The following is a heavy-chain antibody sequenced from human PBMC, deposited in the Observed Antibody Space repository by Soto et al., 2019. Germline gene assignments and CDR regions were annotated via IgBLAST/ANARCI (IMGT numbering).Heavy chain of an antibody. Sequence: SETLSLTCAVSGGSISSSNWWSWVRQPPGKGLGWIGEIYHSGSTNYNPSLKSRVTISVDKSKNQFSLKLSSVTAADTAVYYCARDRVGCSGGSCENRNYYYHGMDVWGQGTTVTVSS. CDR3: ARDRVGCSGGSCENRNYYYHGMDV. V-gene: IGHV4-4*02. J-gene: IGHJ6*02. D-gene: IGHD2-15*01. CDR1: GGSISSSNW. CDR2: IYHSGST.